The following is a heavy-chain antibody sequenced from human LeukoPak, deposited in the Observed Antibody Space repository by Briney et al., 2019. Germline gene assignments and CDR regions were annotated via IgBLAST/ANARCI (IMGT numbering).Heavy chain of an antibody. D-gene: IGHD1-14*01. CDR3: ARGFNRAFDF. V-gene: IGHV3-33*01. Sequence: GRSLRLSCAASGFTFGNYGMHWVRQAPGKGLEWVSFIWYDGSKKYYADSVKGRFIISRDNSKNTLYLQMNSLRAEDTAVYYCARGFNRAFDFWGQGTLVTVSS. J-gene: IGHJ4*02. CDR1: GFTFGNYG. CDR2: IWYDGSKK.